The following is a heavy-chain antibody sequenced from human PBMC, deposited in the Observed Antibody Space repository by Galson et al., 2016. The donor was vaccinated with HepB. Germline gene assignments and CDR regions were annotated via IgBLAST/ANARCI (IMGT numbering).Heavy chain of an antibody. Sequence: SLRLSCAASGFTFKDYYMNWIRQAPGKGLEWISYISASGFVILYADSVKGRFTVSRDNAQNSLYLQMNSLRAEDTATYSCAKDDGPYHGMDVWGQGTTVTVSS. CDR2: ISASGFVI. J-gene: IGHJ6*02. CDR3: AKDDGPYHGMDV. D-gene: IGHD5-24*01. V-gene: IGHV3-11*01. CDR1: GFTFKDYY.